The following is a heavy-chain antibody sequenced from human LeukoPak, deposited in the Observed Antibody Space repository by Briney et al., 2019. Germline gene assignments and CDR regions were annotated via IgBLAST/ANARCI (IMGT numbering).Heavy chain of an antibody. Sequence: GSLRLACAAHGFTFSSYAIGSVRQAPGKGLGWDSAITCGGVSTYDADYVNGRFTVSRNNYKNTLNLQMSRLRAEETAIYYCANAYMTAAGLVGLPLSASDYWGQGTLVTVS. CDR3: ANAYMTAAGLVGLPLSASDY. J-gene: IGHJ4*02. V-gene: IGHV3-23*01. D-gene: IGHD6-13*01. CDR1: GFTFSSYA. CDR2: ITCGGVST.